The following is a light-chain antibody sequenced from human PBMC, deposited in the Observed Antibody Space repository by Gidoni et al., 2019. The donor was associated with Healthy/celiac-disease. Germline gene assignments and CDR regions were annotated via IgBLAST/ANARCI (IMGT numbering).Light chain of an antibody. J-gene: IGKJ2*01. CDR3: QQSYSTRMYT. CDR1: QSISSY. V-gene: IGKV1-39*01. CDR2: AAS. Sequence: DIQMTPSPSSLSASVGDRVTITCRASQSISSYLNWYQQKPGKAPKLLIYAASSLQSGVPSRFSGSGAGTDFTLTISSLQPEDVATYYCQQSYSTRMYTFGQGTKLEIK.